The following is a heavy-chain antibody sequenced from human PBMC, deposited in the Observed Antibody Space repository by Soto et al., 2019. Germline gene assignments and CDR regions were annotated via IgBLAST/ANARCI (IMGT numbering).Heavy chain of an antibody. CDR2: ISSSSSTI. CDR1: GFTFSSYS. Sequence: GGSLRLSCAASGFTFSSYSMNWVRQAPGKGLEWVSYISSSSSTIYYADSVKGRFTISRDNAKNSLYLQMNSLRAEDTAVYYCCDSGYDLDYAYYFDYWGQGTLVTVSS. J-gene: IGHJ4*02. D-gene: IGHD5-12*01. V-gene: IGHV3-48*01. CDR3: CDSGYDLDYAYYFDY.